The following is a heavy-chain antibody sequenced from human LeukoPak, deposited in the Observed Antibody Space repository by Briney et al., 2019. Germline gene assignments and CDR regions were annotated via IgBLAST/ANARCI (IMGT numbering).Heavy chain of an antibody. CDR1: GFTFDDYD. CDR2: ISWNSGSI. V-gene: IGHV3-9*01. D-gene: IGHD2-2*01. Sequence: PGRSLRLSCAASGFTFDDYDMHWVRQAPGKGLEWVSGISWNSGSIGYADSVKGRFTISRDNAKNSLYLQMNSLRAEDTALYYCAKDIGSSTSCPIAWGQGTLVTVSS. CDR3: AKDIGSSTSCPIA. J-gene: IGHJ4*02.